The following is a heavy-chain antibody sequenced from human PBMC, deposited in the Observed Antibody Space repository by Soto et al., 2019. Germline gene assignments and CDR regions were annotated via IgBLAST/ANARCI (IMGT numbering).Heavy chain of an antibody. J-gene: IGHJ4*02. CDR2: ISAYNGNT. Sequence: QVQLVQSGAEVKKPGASVKVSCKASGYTFTSYSISWVRQAPGQGLEWMGWISAYNGNTNYAQMLQGRVTMTTDTSTNTAYMALRSLRSDDTAVYYWARDAPPADYWGQGTLVTVSS. V-gene: IGHV1-18*04. CDR3: ARDAPPADY. CDR1: GYTFTSYS.